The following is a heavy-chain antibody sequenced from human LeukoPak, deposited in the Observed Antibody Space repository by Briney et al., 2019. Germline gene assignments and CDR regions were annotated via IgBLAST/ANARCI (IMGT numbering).Heavy chain of an antibody. D-gene: IGHD3-22*01. CDR2: IYYSGST. Sequence: SETLSLTCTVSGGSISSYYWSWIRQPPGKGLEWIGYIYYSGSTNYNPSLKSRVTISVDTSKNQFSLKLSSVTAADTAVYYCAKDPSWRYDSSGADYWGQGTLVTVSS. CDR1: GGSISSYY. V-gene: IGHV4-59*01. J-gene: IGHJ4*02. CDR3: AKDPSWRYDSSGADY.